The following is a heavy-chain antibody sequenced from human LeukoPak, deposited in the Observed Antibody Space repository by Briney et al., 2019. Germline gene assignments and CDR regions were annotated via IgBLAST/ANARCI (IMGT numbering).Heavy chain of an antibody. Sequence: GASVKVSCKASGYTFTGYYMHWVRQAPGQGLEWMGWINPNSGGTNYAQKFQGRVTITRDTSISTAYMELSRLRSDDTAVYYCARAAATYYYDSSGYRFDLWGRGTLVTVSS. CDR2: INPNSGGT. V-gene: IGHV1-2*02. CDR3: ARAAATYYYDSSGYRFDL. CDR1: GYTFTGYY. D-gene: IGHD3-22*01. J-gene: IGHJ2*01.